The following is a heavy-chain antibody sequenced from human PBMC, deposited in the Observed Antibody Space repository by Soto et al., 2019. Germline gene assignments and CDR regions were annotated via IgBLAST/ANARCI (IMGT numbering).Heavy chain of an antibody. J-gene: IGHJ3*02. CDR2: INHSVST. CDR1: GGSFRGYY. V-gene: IGHV4-34*01. CDR3: ARGLAAAGSDAFDI. Sequence: QVQLQQWGAGLLKPSATLSLTCAVYGGSFRGYYWSWIRQPPGKGLEWIGEINHSVSTNYNPSLKSRGTISVDTSKNQFALKLSSVTAADTAVYYCARGLAAAGSDAFDIWGQGTMVTVSS. D-gene: IGHD6-13*01.